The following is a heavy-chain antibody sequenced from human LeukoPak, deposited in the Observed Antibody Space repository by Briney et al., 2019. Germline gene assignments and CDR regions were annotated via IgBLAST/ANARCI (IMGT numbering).Heavy chain of an antibody. CDR1: GGTFSSYA. V-gene: IGHV1-69*04. D-gene: IGHD3-10*01. CDR3: AEFEKDGSGSYPQDDY. CDR2: IIPLLGIG. J-gene: IGHJ4*02. Sequence: SVKVSCKASGGTFSSYAISWVRQAPGQGLEWMGRIIPLLGIGQYAQKFQGRVTITADKSTSTAYMELSSLRSEDTAVYYCAEFEKDGSGSYPQDDYWGQGTLVTVSS.